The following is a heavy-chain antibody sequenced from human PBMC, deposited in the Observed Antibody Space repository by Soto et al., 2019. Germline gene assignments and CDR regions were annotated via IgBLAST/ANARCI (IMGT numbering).Heavy chain of an antibody. CDR3: ARDAPFKYCSGGSCYSRTLNAFDY. CDR2: ISSSSSYI. Sequence: GGSLRLSCAASGFTFTSYAMSWVRQAPGKGLEWVSSISSSSSYIYYADSVKGRFTISRDNAKNSLYLQMNRLRAEDTAVYYCARDAPFKYCSGGSCYSRTLNAFDYWGKGTLVTVSS. J-gene: IGHJ4*02. V-gene: IGHV3-21*01. CDR1: GFTFTSYA. D-gene: IGHD2-15*01.